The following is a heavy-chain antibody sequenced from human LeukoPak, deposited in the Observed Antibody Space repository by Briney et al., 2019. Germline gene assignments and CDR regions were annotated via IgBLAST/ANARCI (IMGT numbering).Heavy chain of an antibody. V-gene: IGHV4-31*03. D-gene: IGHD3-9*01. CDR3: ARGQRNGFDWLLYWFDP. CDR2: IYYSGST. CDR1: GGSISSGGYY. Sequence: SETLSLTCTVSGGSISSGGYYWRWLRQHPGKGLEWIGYIYYSGSTYYNPSLKSRVTISVDTSKNQFSLKLSSVTAADTAVYYCARGQRNGFDWLLYWFDPWGQGTLVTVSS. J-gene: IGHJ5*02.